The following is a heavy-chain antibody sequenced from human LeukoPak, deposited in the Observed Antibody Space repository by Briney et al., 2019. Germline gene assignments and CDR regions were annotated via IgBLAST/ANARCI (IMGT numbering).Heavy chain of an antibody. Sequence: GSIYYSGRTYYNPSLKSRVTMSVDTSKNQFSLKLSSVTAVDTAVYYCAISGYANGGFDYWGQGTLVTVSS. V-gene: IGHV4-39*07. CDR2: IYYSGRT. J-gene: IGHJ4*02. CDR3: AISGYANGGFDY. D-gene: IGHD5-12*01.